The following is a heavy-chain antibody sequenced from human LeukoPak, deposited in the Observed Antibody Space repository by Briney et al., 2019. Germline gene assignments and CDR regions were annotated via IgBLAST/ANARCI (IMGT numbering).Heavy chain of an antibody. D-gene: IGHD2-2*01. V-gene: IGHV4-59*01. J-gene: IGHJ4*02. CDR1: GGSISSYY. CDR2: IYYSGST. CDR3: ATIRTVGHCSSTSCYAEGPFDY. Sequence: PSETLSLTCTVSGGSISSYYWSWIRQPPGKGLEWIGYIYYSGSTNYNPSLKSRVTISVDTSKNQFSLKLSSVTAADTAVYYCATIRTVGHCSSTSCYAEGPFDYWGQGTLVTVSS.